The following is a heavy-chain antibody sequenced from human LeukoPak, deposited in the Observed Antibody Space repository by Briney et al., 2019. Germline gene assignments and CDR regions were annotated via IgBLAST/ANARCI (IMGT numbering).Heavy chain of an antibody. D-gene: IGHD5-12*01. V-gene: IGHV3-21*01. CDR3: ARAGGSGYDDY. Sequence: GGSLRLSCAASGFTFSTYTMNWVRQAPGKGLEWVSSFTSSSIYIYYADSVKGRFTISRDNAKNSLYLQMNSLRAEDTAVYYCARAGGSGYDDYWGQGTLVTVSS. CDR1: GFTFSTYT. J-gene: IGHJ4*02. CDR2: FTSSSIYI.